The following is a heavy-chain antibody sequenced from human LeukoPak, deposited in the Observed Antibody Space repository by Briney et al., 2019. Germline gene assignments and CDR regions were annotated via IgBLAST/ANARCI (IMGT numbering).Heavy chain of an antibody. Sequence: GGSLRLSCAASGFTFSSYWMTWVRQAPGKGLEWVANINDDGSDANYVDSVKGRFTVSRDNAKNSLYLQLNSLRAEDTAVYYCAGDRPHGITIFGVVPFDIWGQGTMVTVSS. J-gene: IGHJ3*02. CDR2: INDDGSDA. V-gene: IGHV3-7*01. CDR3: AGDRPHGITIFGVVPFDI. D-gene: IGHD3-3*01. CDR1: GFTFSSYW.